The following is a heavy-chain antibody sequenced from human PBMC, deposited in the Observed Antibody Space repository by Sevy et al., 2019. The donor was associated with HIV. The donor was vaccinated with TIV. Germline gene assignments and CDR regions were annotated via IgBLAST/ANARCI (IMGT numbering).Heavy chain of an antibody. CDR2: ISGHGGST. V-gene: IGHV3-23*01. CDR1: GFIFSSYA. J-gene: IGHJ4*02. D-gene: IGHD3-3*01. CDR3: AGGFWSGFDY. Sequence: GGSLRLSCAASGFIFSSYAMSWVRQAPGMGLEWVSTISGHGGSTYYADSVKGRFTISRDNSKNTLDLQMNSLRAEDTAVYYCAGGFWSGFDYWGQGTLVTVSS.